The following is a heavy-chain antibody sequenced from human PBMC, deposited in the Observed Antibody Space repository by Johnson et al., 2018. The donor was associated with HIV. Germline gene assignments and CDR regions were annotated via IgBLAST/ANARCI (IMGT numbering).Heavy chain of an antibody. J-gene: IGHJ3*02. Sequence: QVQLVESGGGVVQPWGSLRLSCAASGFTFSSYGMHWVRQAPGKGLEWVAFIRYDGSNKYYADSVKGRFTISRDNSKNTLYLQMNSLRAEDTAVYHCARDRPIAPFDIWGQGTMVTVSP. CDR2: IRYDGSNK. CDR3: ARDRPIAPFDI. D-gene: IGHD3-22*01. CDR1: GFTFSSYG. V-gene: IGHV3-30*02.